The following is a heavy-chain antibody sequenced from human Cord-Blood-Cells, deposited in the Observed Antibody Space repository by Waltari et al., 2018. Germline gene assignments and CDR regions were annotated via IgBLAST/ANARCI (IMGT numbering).Heavy chain of an antibody. CDR1: GFTFSSYS. J-gene: IGHJ4*02. V-gene: IGHV3-21*01. D-gene: IGHD3-3*01. CDR2: ISSSSSYI. Sequence: EVQLVESGGGLVKPGGSLRLSCAASGFTFSSYSMNLVRQAPGKGLEWVSSISSSSSYIYYADSVKGRFTISRDNAKNSLYLQMNSLRAEDTAVYYCARPYYDFWSGYYYFDYWGQGTLVTVSS. CDR3: ARPYYDFWSGYYYFDY.